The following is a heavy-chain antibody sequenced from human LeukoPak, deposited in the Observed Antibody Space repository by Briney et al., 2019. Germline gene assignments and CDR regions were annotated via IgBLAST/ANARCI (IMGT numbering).Heavy chain of an antibody. Sequence: ASVKVSCKASGYTFTSYAMNWVRQAPGQGLEWMGWINTNTGNPTYAQGFTGRFVFSFDTSVSMAYLQITSLKAEDTAVYYCARAGQPLYYYYMDVWGKGTTVTVAS. J-gene: IGHJ6*03. CDR3: ARAGQPLYYYYMDV. CDR2: INTNTGNP. CDR1: GYTFTSYA. D-gene: IGHD3-10*01. V-gene: IGHV7-4-1*04.